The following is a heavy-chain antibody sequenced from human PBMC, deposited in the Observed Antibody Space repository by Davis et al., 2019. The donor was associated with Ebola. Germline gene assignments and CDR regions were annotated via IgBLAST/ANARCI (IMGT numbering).Heavy chain of an antibody. CDR3: ARDRRSGGWYESIDY. CDR2: ITAYNGNT. CDR1: GYTFTSYG. V-gene: IGHV1-18*04. J-gene: IGHJ4*02. D-gene: IGHD6-19*01. Sequence: AASVKVSCKASGYTFTSYGISWVRQAPGQGLEWMGWITAYNGNTEYAQKLQGRVTMTTDTSTSTVYMELMSLRSDDTAVYYCARDRRSGGWYESIDYWGQGTLGTVSS.